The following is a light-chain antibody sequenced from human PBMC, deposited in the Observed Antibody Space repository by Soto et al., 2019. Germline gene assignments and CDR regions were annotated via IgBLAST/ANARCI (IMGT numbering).Light chain of an antibody. CDR3: LQLNSYPIT. CDR2: AAS. Sequence: IQLTQSPSSLSASVGDRVTITCRASQGISSYLAWYQQKPGKAPKLLIYAASTLQSGVPSRFSGSGSGTDFTLTISSLQPEDCANYYCLQLNSYPITFGQGTRLEIK. J-gene: IGKJ5*01. V-gene: IGKV1-9*01. CDR1: QGISSY.